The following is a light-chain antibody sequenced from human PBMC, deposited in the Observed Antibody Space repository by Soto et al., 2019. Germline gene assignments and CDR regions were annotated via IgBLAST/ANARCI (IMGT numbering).Light chain of an antibody. CDR3: CSYAGSSTPYV. CDR1: SSDVGSYNL. V-gene: IGLV2-23*01. Sequence: QSVLTQPASVSGSPGQSITISCTGTSSDVGSYNLVSWYHQHPGKAPKLMIYEGSKRPSGVSNRFSGSKSGNTAFLTISGLQAEDEADYYCCSYAGSSTPYVFGTGTKVTVL. CDR2: EGS. J-gene: IGLJ1*01.